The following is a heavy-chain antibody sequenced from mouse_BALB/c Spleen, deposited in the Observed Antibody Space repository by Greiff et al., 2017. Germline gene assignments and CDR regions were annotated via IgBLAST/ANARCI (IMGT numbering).Heavy chain of an antibody. CDR1: GFTFSSFG. V-gene: IGHV5-17*02. CDR2: ISSGSSTI. CDR3: ASLQLGRSY. D-gene: IGHD4-1*02. Sequence: EVQGVESGGGLVQPGGSRKLSCAASGFTFSSFGMHWVRQAPEKGLEWVAYISSGSSTIYYADTVKGRFTISRDNPKNTLFLQMTSLRSEDTAMYYCASLQLGRSYWGQGTLVTVSA. J-gene: IGHJ3*01.